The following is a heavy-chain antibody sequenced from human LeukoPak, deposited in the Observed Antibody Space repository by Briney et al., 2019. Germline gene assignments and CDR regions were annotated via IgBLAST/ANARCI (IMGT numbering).Heavy chain of an antibody. V-gene: IGHV4-31*03. CDR1: GGSISSGGYY. CDR3: ARGSWIMYYFDY. D-gene: IGHD2-2*03. CDR2: TYYSGST. Sequence: SETLSLTCTVSGGSISSGGYYWSWIPQHPGKGLEWIGYTYYSGSTYYNPSLKSRVTISVDTSKNQFSLKLSSVTAADTAVYYCARGSWIMYYFDYWGQGTLVTVSS. J-gene: IGHJ4*02.